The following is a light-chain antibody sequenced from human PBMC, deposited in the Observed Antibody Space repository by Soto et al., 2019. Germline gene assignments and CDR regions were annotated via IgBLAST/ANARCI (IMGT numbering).Light chain of an antibody. Sequence: DLQMTQSPSSLSASVGDRVTITGRASQSISSYLNWYQQKPGKAPKLLIYATSSLQSGVPSRFSGSGSGTDFTLTISSLQPEDFATYYCQQSYSTPPLTFGGGTKVEIK. V-gene: IGKV1-39*01. CDR3: QQSYSTPPLT. CDR2: ATS. CDR1: QSISSY. J-gene: IGKJ4*01.